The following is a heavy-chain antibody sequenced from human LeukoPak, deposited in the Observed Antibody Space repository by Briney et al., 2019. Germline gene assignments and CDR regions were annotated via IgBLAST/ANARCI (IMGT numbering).Heavy chain of an antibody. V-gene: IGHV4-39*01. J-gene: IGHJ4*02. CDR2: IYYSGST. Sequence: SETLSLTCTDSGGSISSSSYYWGWIRQPPGKGLEWIGSIYYSGSTYYNPSLKSRVTISVDTSKNQFSLKLSSVTAADTAVYYCARQGSSGGYWGQGTLVTVSS. D-gene: IGHD6-13*01. CDR1: GGSISSSSYY. CDR3: ARQGSSGGY.